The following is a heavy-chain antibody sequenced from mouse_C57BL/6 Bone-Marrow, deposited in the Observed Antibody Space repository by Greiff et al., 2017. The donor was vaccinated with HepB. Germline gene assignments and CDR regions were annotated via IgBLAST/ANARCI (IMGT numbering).Heavy chain of an antibody. CDR2: IDPETGGT. V-gene: IGHV1-15*01. J-gene: IGHJ4*01. Sequence: QVQLQQSGAELVRPGASVTLSCKASGYTFTDYEMHWVKQTPVHGLEWIGAIDPETGGTAYNQKFKGKAILTADKSSSTAYMELLSLTSADSAVYYCTRSGYGHYYAMDYWGQGTSVTVSS. D-gene: IGHD1-1*02. CDR3: TRSGYGHYYAMDY. CDR1: GYTFTDYE.